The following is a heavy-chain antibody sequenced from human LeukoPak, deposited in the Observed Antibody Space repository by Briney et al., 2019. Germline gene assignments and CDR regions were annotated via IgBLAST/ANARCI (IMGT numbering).Heavy chain of an antibody. J-gene: IGHJ5*02. CDR2: INPSGGST. CDR1: GYTFTSYY. V-gene: IGHV1-46*01. CDR3: ARDGGRIGIAARGRWFDP. Sequence: GASVKVSCKASGYTFTSYYMHWVRQAPGQGLEWMGIINPSGGSTSYAQKFQGRVTMTRDTSTSTVYMELSSLRSDDTAVYYCARDGGRIGIAARGRWFDPWGQGTLVTVSS. D-gene: IGHD6-6*01.